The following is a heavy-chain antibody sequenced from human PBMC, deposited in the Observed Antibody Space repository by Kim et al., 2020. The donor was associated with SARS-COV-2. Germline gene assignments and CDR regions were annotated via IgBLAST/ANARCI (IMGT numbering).Heavy chain of an antibody. CDR1: GYTFNGYY. D-gene: IGHD3-22*01. J-gene: IGHJ4*02. Sequence: ASVKVSCKTSGYTFNGYYIHWVRQAPGQGLEWMGRINPNSGGSNYAQNFQGRVTMTRDTSISTAHMELTRLTSDDTAVYYCARAQVSSSGYYPDYWGQGT. V-gene: IGHV1-2*06. CDR2: INPNSGGS. CDR3: ARAQVSSSGYYPDY.